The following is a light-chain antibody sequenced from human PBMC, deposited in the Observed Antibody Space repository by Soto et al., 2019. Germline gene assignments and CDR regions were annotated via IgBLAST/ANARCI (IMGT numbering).Light chain of an antibody. CDR3: QRYGSSPPSWT. CDR1: QSVSSSY. CDR2: GAS. Sequence: ETVLTQSPGTLSLSPGERATLSCRASQSVSSSYLAWYQQKPGQAPRLLIYGASSRATGIPDRFSGSGSGTDFNLTISRLEPEDFAVYYCQRYGSSPPSWTFGQGTKVEI. V-gene: IGKV3-20*01. J-gene: IGKJ1*01.